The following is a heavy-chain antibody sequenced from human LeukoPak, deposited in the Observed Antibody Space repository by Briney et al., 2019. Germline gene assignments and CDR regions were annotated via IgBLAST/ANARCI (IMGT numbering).Heavy chain of an antibody. CDR3: ARVNIAAATFDY. CDR1: GGSISSYY. D-gene: IGHD6-13*01. V-gene: IGHV4-59*01. Sequence: SETLSLTCTVSGGSISSYYWSWIRQPPGKGLEWIGYIYYSGSTNYNPSLKSRVTISVDTSKNQFSLKLSSVTAADTAVYYCARVNIAAATFDYWGQGTLVTVSS. J-gene: IGHJ4*02. CDR2: IYYSGST.